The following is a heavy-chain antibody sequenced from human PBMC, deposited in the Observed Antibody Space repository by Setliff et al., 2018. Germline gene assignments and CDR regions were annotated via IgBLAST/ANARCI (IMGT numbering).Heavy chain of an antibody. D-gene: IGHD7-27*01. J-gene: IGHJ4*02. Sequence: SETLSLTCTVSGGSISSHYWSWIRQPPGKGLEWIGSIYYSGSTNYNPSLKSRVTISVDTSKNQFSLKLSSVTAADTAVYYCAREALLGIGVSRRPDYWGRGTLVTVSS. CDR3: AREALLGIGVSRRPDY. CDR2: IYYSGST. CDR1: GGSISSHY. V-gene: IGHV4-59*11.